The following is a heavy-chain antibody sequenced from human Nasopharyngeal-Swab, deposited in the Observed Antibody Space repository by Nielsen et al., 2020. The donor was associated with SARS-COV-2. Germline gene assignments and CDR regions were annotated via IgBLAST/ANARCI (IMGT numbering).Heavy chain of an antibody. Sequence: SETLSLTCTVSGGSVRSGTYYWSWIRQPPGKGLEWIGYIYYGGSTNYNPSLKSPVTISVDTSEKQFSLNLSSVTAADTAVYYCASSGAYFDYWGQGTLVTVSS. J-gene: IGHJ4*02. CDR1: GGSVRSGTYY. CDR2: IYYGGST. CDR3: ASSGAYFDY. D-gene: IGHD5-12*01. V-gene: IGHV4-61*01.